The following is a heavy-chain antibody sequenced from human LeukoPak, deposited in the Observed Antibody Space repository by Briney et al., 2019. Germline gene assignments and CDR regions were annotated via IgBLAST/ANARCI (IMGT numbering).Heavy chain of an antibody. Sequence: PSQTLSLTCTVSGGSISSGGYYWSWIRQHPGKGLEWIGYIYYSGSTYYNPSLKSRVTISVDTSKNQFSLKLSSVTAADTAVCYCARDQDYDTKGGAFDIWGQGTMVTVSS. CDR3: ARDQDYDTKGGAFDI. CDR2: IYYSGST. CDR1: GGSISSGGYY. D-gene: IGHD3-22*01. J-gene: IGHJ3*02. V-gene: IGHV4-31*03.